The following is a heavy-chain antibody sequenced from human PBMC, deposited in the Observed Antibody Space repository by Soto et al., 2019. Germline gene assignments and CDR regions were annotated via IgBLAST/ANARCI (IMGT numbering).Heavy chain of an antibody. CDR3: ARLSGDHSAFFSYGMDA. Sequence: SLGLSCAASGFTFDTYWMNWVCQAPGKGPEWLSGINSDGTISSYADSVKGRFTISRDNARNTLSLQMNSLRAYDTAVYYCARLSGDHSAFFSYGMDAWGQGTTVTVSS. CDR1: GFTFDTYW. CDR2: INSDGTIS. D-gene: IGHD2-21*01. V-gene: IGHV3-74*01. J-gene: IGHJ6*02.